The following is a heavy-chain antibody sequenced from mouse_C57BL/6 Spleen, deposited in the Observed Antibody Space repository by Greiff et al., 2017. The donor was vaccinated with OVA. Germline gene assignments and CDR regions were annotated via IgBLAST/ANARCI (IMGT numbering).Heavy chain of an antibody. Sequence: QVHVKQPGAELVKPGASVKLSCKASGYTFTSYWMHWVKQRPGQGLEWIGMIHPNSGSTNYNEKFKSKATLTVDKSSSTAYMQLSSLTSEDSAVYYCARSGYYGSSSWFAYWGQGTLVTVSA. J-gene: IGHJ3*01. CDR1: GYTFTSYW. V-gene: IGHV1-64*01. CDR2: IHPNSGST. CDR3: ARSGYYGSSSWFAY. D-gene: IGHD1-1*01.